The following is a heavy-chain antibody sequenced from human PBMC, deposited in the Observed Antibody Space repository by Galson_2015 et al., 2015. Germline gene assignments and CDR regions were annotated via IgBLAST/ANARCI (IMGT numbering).Heavy chain of an antibody. J-gene: IGHJ4*02. CDR1: GFSFSDYY. Sequence: SLRLSCAASGFSFSDYYMSWVRQAPGKGLGWLSYITSSSYTAYADSVKGRFSISSDNARNTLYLQMTSLRAEDTAVYYCARHIGGWSFDYWGQGTLVTVSS. CDR2: ITSSSYT. V-gene: IGHV3-11*03. D-gene: IGHD6-19*01. CDR3: ARHIGGWSFDY.